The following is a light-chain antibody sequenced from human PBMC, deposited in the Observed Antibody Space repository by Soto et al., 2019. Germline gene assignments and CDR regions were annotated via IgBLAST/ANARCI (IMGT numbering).Light chain of an antibody. Sequence: QSVLTQPASVSGSPGQSITISCTGASSDVGAYNYVSWYQQHPGKAPKLMIYDVSSRPSGVSNRFSASKSGNTASLPISGLPAEDADDYYCSSYTSRITYVFGTGTKVTVL. CDR2: DVS. J-gene: IGLJ1*01. V-gene: IGLV2-14*01. CDR3: SSYTSRITYV. CDR1: SSDVGAYNY.